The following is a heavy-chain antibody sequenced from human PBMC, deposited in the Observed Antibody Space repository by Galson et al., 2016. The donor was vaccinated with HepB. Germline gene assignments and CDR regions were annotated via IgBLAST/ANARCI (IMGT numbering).Heavy chain of an antibody. D-gene: IGHD3-22*01. Sequence: ETLSLTCTVSGGSISNSSYYWGWIRQPPGKGLEWIGSIYYSGSTYYNPSLKSRVTISVDTSKNQFSLKLSSVTAADTAVYYCARYLQTYYYDSSGFPHLHSGFDYWGQGTLVTVSS. J-gene: IGHJ4*02. CDR3: ARYLQTYYYDSSGFPHLHSGFDY. CDR2: IYYSGST. V-gene: IGHV4-39*01. CDR1: GGSISNSSYY.